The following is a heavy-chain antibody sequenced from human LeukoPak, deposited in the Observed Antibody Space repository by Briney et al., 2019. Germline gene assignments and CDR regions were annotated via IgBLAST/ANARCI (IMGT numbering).Heavy chain of an antibody. V-gene: IGHV1-69*04. CDR3: ASPRVAAANYYYYYGMDV. D-gene: IGHD6-13*01. Sequence: SVTVSCKASGGTFSSYAISWVRQAPGQGLERMGRIIPILGIANYAQKFQGRVTITADKSTSTAYMELSSLRSEDTAVYYCASPRVAAANYYYYYGMDVWGQGTTVTVSS. CDR2: IIPILGIA. CDR1: GGTFSSYA. J-gene: IGHJ6*02.